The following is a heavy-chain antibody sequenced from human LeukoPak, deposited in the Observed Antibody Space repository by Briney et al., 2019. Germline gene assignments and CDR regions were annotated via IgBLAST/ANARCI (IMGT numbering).Heavy chain of an antibody. CDR1: GYTFTGYY. CDR3: ARDYGDLRIGMDV. D-gene: IGHD4-17*01. J-gene: IGHJ6*02. Sequence: ASVKVSCKASGYTFTGYYMHWVRQAPGQGLEWMGWINPNSGSTNYAQKFQGRVTMTRDTSISTAYMELSRLRSDDTAVYYCARDYGDLRIGMDVWGQGTTVTVSS. V-gene: IGHV1-2*02. CDR2: INPNSGST.